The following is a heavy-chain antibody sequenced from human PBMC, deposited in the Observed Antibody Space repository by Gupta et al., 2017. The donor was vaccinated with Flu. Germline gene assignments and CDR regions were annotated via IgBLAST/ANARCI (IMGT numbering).Heavy chain of an antibody. CDR1: GFTFSSYW. CDR3: ARVPYSGYSTFDP. CDR2: INTDGSTT. D-gene: IGHD4-11*01. V-gene: IGHV3-74*01. Sequence: AASGFTFSSYWMHWHRQTPGKGLVWISRINTDGSTTNYADSVKDRFTISRDNARNTLYLQMNSLRVEDTAVYYCARVPYSGYSTFDPWGQGTLVTVSS. J-gene: IGHJ5*02.